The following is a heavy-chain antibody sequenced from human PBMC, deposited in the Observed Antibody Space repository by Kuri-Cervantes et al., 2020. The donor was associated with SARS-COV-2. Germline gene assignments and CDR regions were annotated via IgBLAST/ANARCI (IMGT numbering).Heavy chain of an antibody. Sequence: GGSLRLSCAASGFTFSSYWMSWVRQAPGKGLEWVANIKQDGSEKYYVDSVKGRFTISRDNVKNSLYLQMNSLRAEDTAVYYCAREGVDIVGAPHDAFDIWGQGTMVTVSS. J-gene: IGHJ3*02. D-gene: IGHD1-26*01. CDR3: AREGVDIVGAPHDAFDI. V-gene: IGHV3-7*01. CDR2: IKQDGSEK. CDR1: GFTFSSYW.